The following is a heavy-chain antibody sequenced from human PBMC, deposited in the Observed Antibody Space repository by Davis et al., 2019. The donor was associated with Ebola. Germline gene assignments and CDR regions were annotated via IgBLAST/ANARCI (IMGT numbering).Heavy chain of an antibody. CDR2: IYYSGST. CDR3: ARHEGIQLWLRWFDP. D-gene: IGHD5-18*01. V-gene: IGHV4-39*01. Sequence: MPSETLSLTCTVSGGSISSSSYYWGWIRQPPGKGLEWIGSIYYSGSTYYNPSPKSRVTISVDTSKNQFSLKLSSVTAADTAVYYCARHEGIQLWLRWFDPWGQGTLVTVSS. CDR1: GGSISSSSYY. J-gene: IGHJ5*02.